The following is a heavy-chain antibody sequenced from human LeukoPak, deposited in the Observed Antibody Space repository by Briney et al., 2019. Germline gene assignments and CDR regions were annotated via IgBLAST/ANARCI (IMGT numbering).Heavy chain of an antibody. CDR3: ARDLSGVTGYTYGRGIDY. J-gene: IGHJ4*02. CDR1: GFTFSSYW. Sequence: GGSLRLACAASGFTFSSYWLSWVRQAPGKGLEWVANIKQDGSEKYYVDSVKGRFTISRDNAKTSLYLQMNSLRAEDTAVYYCARDLSGVTGYTYGRGIDYWGQGTLVTVSS. V-gene: IGHV3-7*01. D-gene: IGHD5-18*01. CDR2: IKQDGSEK.